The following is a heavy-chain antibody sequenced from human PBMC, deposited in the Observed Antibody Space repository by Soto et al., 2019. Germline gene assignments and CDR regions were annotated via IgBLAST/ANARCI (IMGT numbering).Heavy chain of an antibody. Sequence: SETLSLTCTVSGGSLSSYYWNWIRQPPGKGLEWIGYIYYSGSTNYNPSFKSRVTISVDTSKNQFSLKLSSMTAADAAVYYCARSPSRVPPGIMDYWDQATLLTGSS. D-gene: IGHD3-16*01. V-gene: IGHV4-59*08. CDR1: GGSLSSYY. CDR3: ARSPSRVPPGIMDY. CDR2: IYYSGST. J-gene: IGHJ4*02.